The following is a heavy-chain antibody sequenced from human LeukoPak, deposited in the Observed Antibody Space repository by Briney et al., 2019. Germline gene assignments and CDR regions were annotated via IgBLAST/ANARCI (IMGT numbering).Heavy chain of an antibody. J-gene: IGHJ5*02. CDR1: GGSFSGYY. D-gene: IGHD2-2*01. V-gene: IGHV4-34*01. Sequence: SETLSLTCAVYGGSFSGYYWSWIRQPPGKGLEWIGEINQSGSTNYNPSLKSRVTISVDTSKNQFSLKLSSVTAADTAVYYCARVLYDIVVVPRNWFDPWGQGTLVTVSS. CDR3: ARVLYDIVVVPRNWFDP. CDR2: INQSGST.